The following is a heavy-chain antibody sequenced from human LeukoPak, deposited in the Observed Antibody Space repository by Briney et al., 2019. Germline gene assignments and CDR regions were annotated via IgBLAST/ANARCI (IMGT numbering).Heavy chain of an antibody. CDR2: ISYDGSNK. V-gene: IGHV3-30*04. D-gene: IGHD5-12*01. CDR3: ARDQEIVATTGVFDY. Sequence: GGSLRLSCAASGFTFSSYAMHWVRQAPGKGLEWVAVISYDGSNKYYADSVKGRFTISRNNSKNTLYLQMSSLRAEDTAVYYCARDQEIVATTGVFDYWGQGTLVTVSS. CDR1: GFTFSSYA. J-gene: IGHJ4*02.